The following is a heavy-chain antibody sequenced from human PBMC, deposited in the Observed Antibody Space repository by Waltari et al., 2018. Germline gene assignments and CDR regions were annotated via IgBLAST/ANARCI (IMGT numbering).Heavy chain of an antibody. V-gene: IGHV3-33*01. CDR1: GFPFSSYG. J-gene: IGHJ4*02. Sequence: QVQLVESGGGVVQPGRSLRLSCAASGFPFSSYGMHWVRPAPGKGLEWVAVIWYDGSNKYYADSVKGRFTISRDNSKNTLYLQMNSLRAEDTAVYYCARGAGYYDSSGYFYWGQGTLVTVSS. CDR3: ARGAGYYDSSGYFY. CDR2: IWYDGSNK. D-gene: IGHD3-22*01.